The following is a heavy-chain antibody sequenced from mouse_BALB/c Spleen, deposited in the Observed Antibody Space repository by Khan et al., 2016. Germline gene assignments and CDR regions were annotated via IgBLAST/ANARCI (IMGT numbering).Heavy chain of an antibody. Sequence: EGQSQESGPDLVKPSQSLSLTCTVTGYSITSGYSWHWIRQFPGNKLEWMGYIHYSGGTKYIPSLKSRISITRDTSKNQFFLQLNSVTPEDTATYYCTRSNGYYAMDYWGQGTSVTVSS. CDR2: IHYSGGT. J-gene: IGHJ4*01. CDR1: GYSITSGYS. V-gene: IGHV3-1*02. CDR3: TRSNGYYAMDY.